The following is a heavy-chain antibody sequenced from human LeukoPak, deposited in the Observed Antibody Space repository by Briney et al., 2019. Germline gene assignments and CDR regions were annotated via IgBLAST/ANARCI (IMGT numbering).Heavy chain of an antibody. J-gene: IGHJ4*02. Sequence: PGGSLRLSCAASGFTFEDYAMHWVRQAPGKSLEWVSGISWNSGSIGYADSVKGRFTISRDNAKNSLYLQMNSLRAEDMALYYCAKGAGGIAVAGTGGSYFDYWGQGTLVTVSS. CDR1: GFTFEDYA. CDR3: AKGAGGIAVAGTGGSYFDY. CDR2: ISWNSGSI. D-gene: IGHD6-19*01. V-gene: IGHV3-9*03.